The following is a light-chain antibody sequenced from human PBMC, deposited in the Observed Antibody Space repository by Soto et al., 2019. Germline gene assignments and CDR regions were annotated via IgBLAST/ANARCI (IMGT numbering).Light chain of an antibody. Sequence: QSALTQPDSLSGSPGQSITISCTGSSSDIGGFDLVSWYQQHPGKAPKLLLYEVTNRPSGVSNRFSGSKSGNTASLTISGLQAEDEADYYCSSYTSSTPYVFGTGTKVTVL. V-gene: IGLV2-14*01. CDR3: SSYTSSTPYV. CDR1: SSDIGGFDL. CDR2: EVT. J-gene: IGLJ1*01.